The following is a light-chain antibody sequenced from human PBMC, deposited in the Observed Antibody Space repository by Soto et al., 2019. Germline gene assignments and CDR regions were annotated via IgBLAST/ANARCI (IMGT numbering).Light chain of an antibody. V-gene: IGKV3-20*01. CDR1: QSVSSNY. CDR2: SAF. J-gene: IGKJ1*01. CDR3: QYYGSSPWT. Sequence: EIVLTQSPGTLSLSPGERGTLSCRASQSVSSNYLDWYQQKPGQAPRLLIYSAFSRATGIPDRFSGSGSGTYXPLXXSTLKPEDFSVXYXQYYGSSPWTFGQATKVEIK.